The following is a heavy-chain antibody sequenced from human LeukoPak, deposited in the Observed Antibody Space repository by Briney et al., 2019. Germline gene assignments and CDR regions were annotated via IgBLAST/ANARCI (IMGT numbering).Heavy chain of an antibody. CDR3: ARHLSGVTGYTYGRGIDY. CDR2: IKKDGSEK. CDR1: GSTFSSYW. J-gene: IGHJ4*02. V-gene: IGHV3-7*01. D-gene: IGHD5-18*01. Sequence: GGSLRLSCAASGSTFSSYWMSWVRQAPGKGLEWVANIKKDGSEKYYVDSVKGRFTISRDNAKTSLYLQMISLRAEDTAVYYCARHLSGVTGYTYGRGIDYWGQGTLVTVSS.